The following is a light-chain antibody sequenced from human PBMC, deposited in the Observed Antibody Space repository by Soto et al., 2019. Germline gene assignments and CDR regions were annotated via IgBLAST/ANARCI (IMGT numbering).Light chain of an antibody. V-gene: IGLV2-14*01. J-gene: IGLJ2*01. CDR1: SSDLGGYNY. CDR3: SSYTSSSVV. CDR2: EVS. Sequence: QSALTQPRSVSGSPGQSVTISCSGTSSDLGGYNYVSWYQHHPGKAPKLMIYEVSNRPSGVSNRFSGSKSGNTASLTISGLQAEDEADYYCSSYTSSSVVFGGGTKLTVL.